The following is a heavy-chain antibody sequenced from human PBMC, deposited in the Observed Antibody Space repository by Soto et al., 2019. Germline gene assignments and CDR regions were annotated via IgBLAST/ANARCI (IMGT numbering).Heavy chain of an antibody. CDR2: ISGSGGST. CDR3: AKLVGNYYDSSGSRDY. Sequence: PGGSLRLSCAASGFTFSSYAMSWVRQAPGKGLEWVSAISGSGGSTYYADSVKGRFTISRDNSKNTLYLQMNSLRAEDTAVYYCAKLVGNYYDSSGSRDYWGQGTLVTVSS. CDR1: GFTFSSYA. J-gene: IGHJ4*02. V-gene: IGHV3-23*01. D-gene: IGHD3-22*01.